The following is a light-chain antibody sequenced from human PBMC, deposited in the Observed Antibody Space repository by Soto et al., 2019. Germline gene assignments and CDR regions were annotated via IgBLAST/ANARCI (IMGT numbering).Light chain of an antibody. Sequence: LVATQSPPTLSMSPGERATLSCRASQSVSSSYLAWYQRKPGQAPRLLIYGASNRATGIPARFSGSGSGTDFTLTISSLEPDDFVVYYCQQRHSYPRTFGQGTKVDIK. V-gene: IGKV3D-20*02. CDR2: GAS. CDR1: QSVSSSY. J-gene: IGKJ1*01. CDR3: QQRHSYPRT.